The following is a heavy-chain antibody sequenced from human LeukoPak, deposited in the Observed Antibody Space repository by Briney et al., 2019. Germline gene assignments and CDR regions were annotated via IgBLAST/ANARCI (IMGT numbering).Heavy chain of an antibody. J-gene: IGHJ4*02. CDR1: GFTFTSYS. Sequence: GGSLRLSCAASGFTFTSYSMLWVRQAPGKGLAWVAVISYDGSKKYYADSVKGRFTISRDNSKNTLYLQMNSLRAEDTAIYYCARDKLLDWGQGTLVTVSS. CDR2: ISYDGSKK. D-gene: IGHD2-21*02. V-gene: IGHV3-30*04. CDR3: ARDKLLD.